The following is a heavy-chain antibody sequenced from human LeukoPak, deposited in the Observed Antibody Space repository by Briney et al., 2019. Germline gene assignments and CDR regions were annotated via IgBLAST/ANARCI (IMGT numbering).Heavy chain of an antibody. CDR1: GFTFSSYW. CDR2: IKQDGSEK. D-gene: IGHD3-16*01. Sequence: SGGSLRLSCAASGFTFSSYWMSWVRQAPGKGLEWVANIKQDGSEKYYVDSVKGRFTISRDNAKSSLYLQMNSLRAEDTAVYYCARANMITFPGTFGYWGQGTLVTVSS. CDR3: ARANMITFPGTFGY. V-gene: IGHV3-7*01. J-gene: IGHJ4*02.